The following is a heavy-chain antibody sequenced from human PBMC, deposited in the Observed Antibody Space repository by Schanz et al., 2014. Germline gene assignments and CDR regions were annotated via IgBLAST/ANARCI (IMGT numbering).Heavy chain of an antibody. CDR1: GFTFSNYA. CDR3: AKGFGGYDLVLDY. V-gene: IGHV3-23*04. J-gene: IGHJ4*02. Sequence: EVQLVESGGGLVQPGGSLRLSCAASGFTFSNYAMEWVRQAPGKGLEWVSAISGSGGATYYADSVKGRFTFSRDNSKNTLYLQMNSLRAEDTALYYCAKGFGGYDLVLDYWGQGTLVTVSS. CDR2: ISGSGGAT. D-gene: IGHD5-12*01.